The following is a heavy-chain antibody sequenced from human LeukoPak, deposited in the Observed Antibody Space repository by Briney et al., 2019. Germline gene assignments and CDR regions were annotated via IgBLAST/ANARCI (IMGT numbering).Heavy chain of an antibody. Sequence: GGSLRLSCAASGFTSSSYWMSWVRQAPGKGLEWVANIQQGGSAKYYVDSVKGRFTISRDDAKNSLYLQMDSLRAEDTAVYFCARIRGDGSTFEYWGRGTLVTVSS. CDR1: GFTSSSYW. V-gene: IGHV3-7*01. CDR3: ARIRGDGSTFEY. CDR2: IQQGGSAK. D-gene: IGHD5-24*01. J-gene: IGHJ4*02.